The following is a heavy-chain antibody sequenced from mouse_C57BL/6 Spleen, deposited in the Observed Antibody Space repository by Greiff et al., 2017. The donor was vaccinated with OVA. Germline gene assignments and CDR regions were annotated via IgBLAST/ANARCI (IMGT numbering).Heavy chain of an antibody. D-gene: IGHD3-2*02. CDR3: TSTAQEYYLDY. V-gene: IGHV14-4*01. J-gene: IGHJ2*01. CDR2: IDPENGDT. Sequence: VQLQQSGAELVRPGASVKLSCTASGFNIKDDYMHWVKQRPEQGLEWIGWIDPENGDTEYASKFQGKATITADTSSNTAYLQLSSLTSEDTAVYYCTSTAQEYYLDYWGQGTTLTVSS. CDR1: GFNIKDDY.